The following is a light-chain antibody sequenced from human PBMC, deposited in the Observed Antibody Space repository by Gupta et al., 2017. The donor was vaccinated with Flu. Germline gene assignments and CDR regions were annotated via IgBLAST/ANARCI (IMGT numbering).Light chain of an antibody. Sequence: SLSASVGDRVAIPCQANEDISNYLNWYQQKPGKAPKLLIYETATLETGVPSKFSGTGSGLEFTLTINNLQAEDTATYFCQQFDDGPNISFGPGTKVDV. CDR1: EDISNY. J-gene: IGKJ3*01. CDR2: ETA. V-gene: IGKV1-33*01. CDR3: QQFDDGPNIS.